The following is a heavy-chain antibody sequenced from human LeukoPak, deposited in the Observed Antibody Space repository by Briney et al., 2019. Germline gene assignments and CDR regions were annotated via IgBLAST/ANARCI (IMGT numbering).Heavy chain of an antibody. CDR2: ISGSGGST. J-gene: IGHJ4*02. Sequence: PGGSLRLSCAASRFTFSNYAMSWVRQAPGKGLEWVSAISGSGGSTYYADSVKGRFTISRDNSKNTLYLQMNSLRAEDTAVYYCAKDPKYDSRLFDYWGQGTLVTVSS. D-gene: IGHD3-22*01. V-gene: IGHV3-23*01. CDR3: AKDPKYDSRLFDY. CDR1: RFTFSNYA.